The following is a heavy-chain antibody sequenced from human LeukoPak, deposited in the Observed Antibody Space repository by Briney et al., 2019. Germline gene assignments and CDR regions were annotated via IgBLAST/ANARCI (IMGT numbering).Heavy chain of an antibody. D-gene: IGHD6-19*01. Sequence: SETLSLTCTVSGGSISSNSYYWRWIRQPPGKGLEWIGSIYYSGSTYYNPSLKSRVTISVDTSKNQFSLKLSSVTAADTAVYYCASWYSSGWYFDYSGQGTLVTVSS. CDR2: IYYSGST. CDR3: ASWYSSGWYFDY. J-gene: IGHJ4*02. CDR1: GGSISSNSYY. V-gene: IGHV4-39*01.